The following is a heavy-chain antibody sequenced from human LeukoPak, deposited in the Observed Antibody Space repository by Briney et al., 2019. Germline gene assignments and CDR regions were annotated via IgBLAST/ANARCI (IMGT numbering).Heavy chain of an antibody. D-gene: IGHD6-19*01. CDR1: GGTFSSYA. Sequence: ASVKVSCKASGGTFSSYAISWVRQAPGQGLEWMERIIPILGIANYAQKFQGRVTITADKSTSTAYMELSSLRSEDTAVYYCARDLKGDIAVAGYDYWGQGTLVTVSS. CDR2: IIPILGIA. J-gene: IGHJ4*02. CDR3: ARDLKGDIAVAGYDY. V-gene: IGHV1-69*04.